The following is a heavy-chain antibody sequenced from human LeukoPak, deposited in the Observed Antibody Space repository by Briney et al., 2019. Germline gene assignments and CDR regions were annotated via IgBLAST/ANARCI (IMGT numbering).Heavy chain of an antibody. Sequence: GASVKVSCKASGYTFTGYYMHWVRQAPGQGLEWMGGIIPIFGTANYAQKFQGRVTITADKSTSTAYMELSSLRSEDTAVYYCARDRLSSGSQTDAFDIWGQGTMVTVSS. CDR3: ARDRLSSGSQTDAFDI. D-gene: IGHD3-22*01. J-gene: IGHJ3*02. V-gene: IGHV1-69*06. CDR1: GYTFTGYY. CDR2: IIPIFGTA.